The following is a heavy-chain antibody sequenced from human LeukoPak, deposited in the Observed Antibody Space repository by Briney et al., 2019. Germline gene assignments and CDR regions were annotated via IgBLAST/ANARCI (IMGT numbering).Heavy chain of an antibody. CDR2: INTDGSST. CDR3: ARDFGQSYGMDV. Sequence: GGSLRLSCAASGFTFSSYWMHWVRQAPGKGLVWVSRINTDGSSTSYADSVKGRFTISRDNAKNTLYLQMNSLRAEDTAVYYCARDFGQSYGMDVWGQGTTVTVSS. CDR1: GFTFSSYW. J-gene: IGHJ6*02. V-gene: IGHV3-74*01. D-gene: IGHD3-3*01.